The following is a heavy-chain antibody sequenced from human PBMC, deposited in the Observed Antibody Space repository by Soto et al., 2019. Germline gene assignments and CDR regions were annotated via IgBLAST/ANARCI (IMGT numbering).Heavy chain of an antibody. CDR3: ARSGRTDDFDY. D-gene: IGHD3-10*01. V-gene: IGHV4-30-2*01. J-gene: IGHJ4*02. CDR2: IFYSGNP. Sequence: SETLSLTCTVSGGSISSGVSSWSWIRQPPGKGLEWIGYIFYSGNPYYNPSLKSRVTISVDRSKNQFSLRLSSVTAADTAVYYCARSGRTDDFDYWGQGTLVTVSS. CDR1: GGSISSGVSS.